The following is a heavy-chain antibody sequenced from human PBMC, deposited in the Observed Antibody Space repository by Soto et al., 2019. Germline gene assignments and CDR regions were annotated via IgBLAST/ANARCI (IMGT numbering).Heavy chain of an antibody. J-gene: IGHJ4*02. CDR2: IYHSGTS. CDR1: GGSISSYY. V-gene: IGHV4-59*04. D-gene: IGHD6-19*01. CDR3: AKGGRQWLVPSDFNY. Sequence: SETLSLTCTVSGGSISSYYWSWIRQPPGKGLEWIGYIYHSGTSFYNPSLKSRVTISVDGSKNQFSLKVNSVTAADTAVYYCAKGGRQWLVPSDFNYWGQGALVTVSS.